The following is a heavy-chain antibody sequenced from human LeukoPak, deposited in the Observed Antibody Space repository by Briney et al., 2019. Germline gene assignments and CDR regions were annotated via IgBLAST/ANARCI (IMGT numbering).Heavy chain of an antibody. D-gene: IGHD4-17*01. CDR1: GFTFSNYV. CDR3: ARARGPDDYGDYHYYYGMDV. Sequence: GGSLRLSCAASGFTFSNYVISWVRQAPGQGLEWVSSISDSADKTYYADSVKGRFTISRDNSKNTLYLQMNSLRAEDTAVYYCARARGPDDYGDYHYYYGMDVWGQGTTVTVSS. J-gene: IGHJ6*02. CDR2: ISDSADKT. V-gene: IGHV3-23*01.